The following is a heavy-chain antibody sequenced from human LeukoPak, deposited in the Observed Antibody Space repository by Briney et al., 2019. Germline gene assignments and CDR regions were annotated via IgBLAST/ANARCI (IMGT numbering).Heavy chain of an antibody. CDR1: GFTFSNYA. CDR3: AKEDYDSSGGFDS. D-gene: IGHD3-22*01. CDR2: IRGRGDST. J-gene: IGHJ4*02. Sequence: GGSLRLSRAASGFTFSNYAMSWVRQTPGKGLEWVSAIRGRGDSTYYADSVMGRFAISRDNSKNTLYLQLNYLRAEDTAVYYCAKEDYDSSGGFDSWGQGTLVTVSS. V-gene: IGHV3-23*01.